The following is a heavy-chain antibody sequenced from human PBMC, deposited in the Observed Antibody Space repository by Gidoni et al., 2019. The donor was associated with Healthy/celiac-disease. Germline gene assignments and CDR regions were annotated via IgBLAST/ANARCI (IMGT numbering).Heavy chain of an antibody. CDR1: GFTVRSND. D-gene: IGHD6-19*01. V-gene: IGHV3-66*01. CDR3: ARSGIAVAGTPESGFDY. J-gene: IGHJ4*02. Sequence: EVQLVEYGGGLVQPGGSLLLSCAASGFTVRSNDMSWVRQASGKGLEWVSVIYSGVSTYYADSVKGRFTISRDNSKNTLYLQINSLRAEDTAVYYCARSGIAVAGTPESGFDYWGQGTLVTFSS. CDR2: IYSGVST.